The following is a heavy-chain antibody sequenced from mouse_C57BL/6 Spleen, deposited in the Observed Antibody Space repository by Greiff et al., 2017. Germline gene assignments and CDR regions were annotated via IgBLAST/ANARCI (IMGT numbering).Heavy chain of an antibody. J-gene: IGHJ3*01. CDR2: INPNNGGT. CDR3: SRGATTVPFVY. CDR1: GYTFTDYN. V-gene: IGHV1-22*01. Sequence: EVPLQQSGPELVKPGASVKMSCKASGYTFTDYNMHWVKQSHGKSLEWIGYINPNNGGTSYTQKFKGKATLTVNKSSSTAYMELRSLTSEDSAVYYCSRGATTVPFVYWGQGTLVTVSA. D-gene: IGHD1-1*01.